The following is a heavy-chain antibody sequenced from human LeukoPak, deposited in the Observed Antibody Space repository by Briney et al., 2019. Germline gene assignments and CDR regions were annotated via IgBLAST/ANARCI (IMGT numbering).Heavy chain of an antibody. D-gene: IGHD6-19*01. J-gene: IGHJ6*02. Sequence: SETLSLTCTVSGGPISSYYWSWIRQPPGKGLEWIGYIYYSGSTRYNPSLKSRVTISVDTSKNQFSLKLSSVTAADTAVYYCAREIVAAVAGTVDYYGMDVWGQGTTVTVSS. CDR2: IYYSGST. V-gene: IGHV4-59*01. CDR1: GGPISSYY. CDR3: AREIVAAVAGTVDYYGMDV.